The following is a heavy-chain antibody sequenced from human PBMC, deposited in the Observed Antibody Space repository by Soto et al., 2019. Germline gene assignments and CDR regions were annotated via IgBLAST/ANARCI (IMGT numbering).Heavy chain of an antibody. J-gene: IGHJ6*03. D-gene: IGHD6-13*01. V-gene: IGHV3-23*01. CDR3: AKTLGRQLIYYYYMDV. Sequence: GGSLRLSCAASGFTFSSYAMSWVRQAPGKGLEWVSAISGSGGSTYYADSVKGRFTISRDNSKNTLYLQMNSLRAEDTAVYYCAKTLGRQLIYYYYMDVWGKGTTVTVSS. CDR1: GFTFSSYA. CDR2: ISGSGGST.